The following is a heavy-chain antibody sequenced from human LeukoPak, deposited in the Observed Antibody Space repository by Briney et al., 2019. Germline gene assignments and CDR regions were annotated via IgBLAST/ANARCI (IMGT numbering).Heavy chain of an antibody. CDR3: AKCPPLCFGESYYFDY. CDR1: GFTFTSYA. D-gene: IGHD3-10*01. J-gene: IGHJ4*02. Sequence: GGSLRLSCAASGFTFTSYAMRWVRQAPGKGVEWVSAISGSGGSTYYADSVNRRFTISRDNSNNTLYLQMNSLRAEDTAVYYCAKCPPLCFGESYYFDYWGQGTLVTVSS. V-gene: IGHV3-23*01. CDR2: ISGSGGST.